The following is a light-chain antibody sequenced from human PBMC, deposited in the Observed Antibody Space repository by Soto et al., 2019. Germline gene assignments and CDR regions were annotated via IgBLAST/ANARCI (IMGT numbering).Light chain of an antibody. J-gene: IGKJ1*01. CDR1: QSVRNY. CDR2: GAS. CDR3: QQRYTGLPGWT. Sequence: IMLTQSPATLSLSPGERATLSCRASQSVRNYLAWYQQKPGQAPRLLIYGASNRAAGVPARFSGSGSGTDFTLTITALEPGDFACYYCQQRYTGLPGWTFGQGTRVEIK. V-gene: IGKV3-11*01.